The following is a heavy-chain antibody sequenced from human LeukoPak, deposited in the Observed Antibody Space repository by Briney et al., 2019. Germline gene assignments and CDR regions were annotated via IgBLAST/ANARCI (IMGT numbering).Heavy chain of an antibody. CDR3: ARAYSSSWNNWFDP. Sequence: GGSLRLSCAASGFTVSSNYMSWVRQAPGKGLEWVSVIYSGGSTYYADSVKGRFTISRDNSKNTLYLQMNSLRAEDRAVYYCARAYSSSWNNWFDPWGQGTLVTVSS. CDR1: GFTVSSNY. CDR2: IYSGGST. D-gene: IGHD6-13*01. V-gene: IGHV3-53*01. J-gene: IGHJ5*02.